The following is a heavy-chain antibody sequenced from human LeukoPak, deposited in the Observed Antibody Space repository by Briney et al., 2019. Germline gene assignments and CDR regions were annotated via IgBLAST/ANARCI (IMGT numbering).Heavy chain of an antibody. CDR3: ATMNLRYFDY. J-gene: IGHJ4*02. CDR1: GFTVSSNY. V-gene: IGHV3-53*01. Sequence: GGSLRLSCAASGFTVSSNYMSWVRQAPGKGLEWVSVIYSGGSTYYADSVKGRFTISRDNAKNSLYLQMNSLRAEDTAVYYCATMNLRYFDYWGQGTLVTVSS. CDR2: IYSGGST.